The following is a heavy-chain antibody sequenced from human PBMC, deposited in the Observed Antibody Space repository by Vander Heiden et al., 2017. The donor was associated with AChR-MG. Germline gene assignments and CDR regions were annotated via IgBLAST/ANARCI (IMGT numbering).Heavy chain of an antibody. V-gene: IGHV3-7*03. CDR1: RFTFSSYW. D-gene: IGHD3-22*01. J-gene: IGHJ5*02. CDR2: IKQVGTEK. Sequence: EVQLVESGGGLVQPGGSMRLPCAATRFTFSSYWMSWVSQAPGQGLEWVANIKQVGTEKYYVDSVKGRVTISKDNAKNSLYLQMNSLRAEDTAVYYCAREDDSSGYYSGDSWFDPWGQGTLVTVSS. CDR3: AREDDSSGYYSGDSWFDP.